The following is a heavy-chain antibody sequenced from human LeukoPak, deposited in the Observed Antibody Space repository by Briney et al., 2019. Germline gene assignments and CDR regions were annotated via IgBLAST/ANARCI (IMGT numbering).Heavy chain of an antibody. CDR1: GFTFSSYG. CDR2: IWYDGSNK. Sequence: GGSLRLSCAASGFTFSSYGMHWVRQAPGKGLEWVAVIWYDGSNKYYADSVKGRFTISRDNSKNTLYLQLNGLRAEDTAVYYCARGHTVVQREDTLDYWGQGTLVTVSS. CDR3: ARGHTVVQREDTLDY. J-gene: IGHJ4*02. D-gene: IGHD4-23*01. V-gene: IGHV3-33*01.